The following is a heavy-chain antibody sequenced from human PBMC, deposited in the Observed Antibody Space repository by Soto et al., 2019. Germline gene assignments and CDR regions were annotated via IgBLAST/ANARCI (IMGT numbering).Heavy chain of an antibody. CDR3: ARERNDVPNFDY. J-gene: IGHJ4*02. D-gene: IGHD2-2*01. Sequence: ASVKVSCKASGYTFTDYYMHWVRQAPGQGLEWMGWINPNSGGTNYAQKFQGWVTMTRDTSINTVYMELGRLTSDDTAVYYCARERNDVPNFDYWGQGTLVTVSS. CDR1: GYTFTDYY. CDR2: INPNSGGT. V-gene: IGHV1-2*04.